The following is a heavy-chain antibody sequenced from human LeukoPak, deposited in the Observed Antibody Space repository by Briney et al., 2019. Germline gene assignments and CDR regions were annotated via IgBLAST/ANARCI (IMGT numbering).Heavy chain of an antibody. Sequence: SETLSLTCTVSGYSISSGYYWGWIRQPPGKGLEWIGSIYHSGSTYYNPSLKSRVTISVDTSKNQFSLKLSSVTAADTAMYYCARAGGRRDGYNCDYWGQGTLVTVSS. J-gene: IGHJ4*02. V-gene: IGHV4-38-2*02. CDR2: IYHSGST. CDR3: ARAGGRRDGYNCDY. D-gene: IGHD5-24*01. CDR1: GYSISSGYY.